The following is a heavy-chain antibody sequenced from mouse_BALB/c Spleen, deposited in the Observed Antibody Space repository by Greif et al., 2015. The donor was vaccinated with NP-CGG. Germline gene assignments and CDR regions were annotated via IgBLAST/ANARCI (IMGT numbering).Heavy chain of an antibody. CDR1: GYTFSSYW. Sequence: QVTLKVSGAELMKPGASVKISCKATGYTFSSYWIEWVKQRPGHGLEWIGEILPGSGSTNYNEKFKGKATFTADTSSNTAYMQLSSLTSEDSAVYYCARRYGNSAWFAYWGQGTLVTVSA. D-gene: IGHD2-1*01. J-gene: IGHJ3*01. V-gene: IGHV1-9*01. CDR3: ARRYGNSAWFAY. CDR2: ILPGSGST.